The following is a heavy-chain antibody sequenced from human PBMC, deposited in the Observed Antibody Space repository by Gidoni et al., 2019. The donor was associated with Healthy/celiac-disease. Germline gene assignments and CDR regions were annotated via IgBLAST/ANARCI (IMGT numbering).Heavy chain of an antibody. CDR3: AKVIVGATSFDY. J-gene: IGHJ4*02. D-gene: IGHD1-26*01. Sequence: EVQLVESGGGLVQPGRSLRLSCAASGFTFDDYAMHWVRQAPGKGLEWVSGISWNSGSIGYADSVKGRFTISRDNAKNSLYLQMNSLRAEDTALYYCAKVIVGATSFDYWGQGTLVTVSS. CDR2: ISWNSGSI. V-gene: IGHV3-9*01. CDR1: GFTFDDYA.